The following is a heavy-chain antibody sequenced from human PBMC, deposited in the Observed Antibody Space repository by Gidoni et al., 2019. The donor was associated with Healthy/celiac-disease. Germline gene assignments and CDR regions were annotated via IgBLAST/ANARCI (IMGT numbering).Heavy chain of an antibody. V-gene: IGHV4-39*01. CDR2: IYYSGSN. Sequence: QLQLQESVPGLVKPSETLSLTCTFSGGSLISSSYYWGWIRQPPGKGLEWIGSIYYSGSNYYNPSLKSRVTISVDTPKNQFSLRLSSVTDADTAVYYCARLDDYGGPYFDYWGQGTLVTVAS. CDR3: ARLDDYGGPYFDY. CDR1: GGSLISSSYY. J-gene: IGHJ4*02. D-gene: IGHD4-17*01.